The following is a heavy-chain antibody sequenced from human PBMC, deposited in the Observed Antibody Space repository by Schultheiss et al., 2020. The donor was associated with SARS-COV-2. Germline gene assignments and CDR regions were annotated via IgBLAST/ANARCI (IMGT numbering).Heavy chain of an antibody. Sequence: SVKVSCKASGGTFSSYAISWVRQAPGQGLEWMGGIIPIFGTANYAQKFQGRVTITADESTSTAYMELSSLRSEDTAVYYCARGGKPAAENYYYYYGMDVWGQGTTVTVSS. J-gene: IGHJ6*02. V-gene: IGHV1-69*13. CDR3: ARGGKPAAENYYYYYGMDV. D-gene: IGHD2-2*01. CDR1: GGTFSSYA. CDR2: IIPIFGTA.